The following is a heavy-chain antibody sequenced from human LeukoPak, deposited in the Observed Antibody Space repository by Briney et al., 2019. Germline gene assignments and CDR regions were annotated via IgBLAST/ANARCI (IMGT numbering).Heavy chain of an antibody. CDR2: INPHSGGT. J-gene: IGHJ6*03. CDR1: VYSFTAYY. CDR3: FIVRPTTDRDYYMDA. V-gene: IGHV1-2*06. Sequence: GASVKVSCKASVYSFTAYYIHCVRQAPGQGLEWLGRINPHSGGTNYPQRFQGRVTMTRDTSISTASIEMSRLTSDDTAVYYCFIVRPTTDRDYYMDAWGQGTTVTVSS. D-gene: IGHD1-26*01.